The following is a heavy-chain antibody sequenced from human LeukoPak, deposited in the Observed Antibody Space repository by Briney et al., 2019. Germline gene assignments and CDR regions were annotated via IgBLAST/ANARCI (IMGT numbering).Heavy chain of an antibody. D-gene: IGHD3-16*01. V-gene: IGHV3-23*01. Sequence: GGSLRLSCAASGFTFSSYAMSWVRQAPGKGLEWVSGISGSGGSTYYADSVKGRFTISRDNSKNTLYLQMNSLRAEDTAVYYCAKWDYRLPEYFQHWGQGTLVTVSS. J-gene: IGHJ1*01. CDR1: GFTFSSYA. CDR3: AKWDYRLPEYFQH. CDR2: ISGSGGST.